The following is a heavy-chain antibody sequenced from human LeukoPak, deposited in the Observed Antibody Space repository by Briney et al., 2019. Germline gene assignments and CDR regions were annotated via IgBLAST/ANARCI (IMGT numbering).Heavy chain of an antibody. V-gene: IGHV3-23*01. D-gene: IGHD5-12*01. CDR2: ISGSGGST. CDR1: GFTFSSYA. Sequence: PGGSLRLSCAASGFTFSSYAMSWVRQAPGKGLEWVSAISGSGGSTYYADSVKGRFTISRDNSKNTLYLQMNSLRAEDTAVYYCAKGIRGYSGYDYDYWGQGTLVTASS. CDR3: AKGIRGYSGYDYDY. J-gene: IGHJ4*02.